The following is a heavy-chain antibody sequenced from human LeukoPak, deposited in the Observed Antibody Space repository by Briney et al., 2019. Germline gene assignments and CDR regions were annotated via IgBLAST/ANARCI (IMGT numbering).Heavy chain of an antibody. V-gene: IGHV4-61*01. J-gene: IGHJ6*02. D-gene: IGHD3-3*01. CDR1: GDSVSSGSYY. CDR2: IYYSGNT. CDR3: ARSDFWSGYYNYYYGMDV. Sequence: SETLSLTCTVSGDSVSSGSYYWSWIRQPPGKRLEWIGYIYYSGNTNYNPSLKSRLTISVDTSKNQFSLKLSSVTAADTAVYYCARSDFWSGYYNYYYGMDVWGQGTTVTVSS.